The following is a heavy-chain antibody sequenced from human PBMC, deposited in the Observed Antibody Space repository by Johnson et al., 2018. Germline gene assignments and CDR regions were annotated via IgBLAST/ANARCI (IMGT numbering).Heavy chain of an antibody. CDR2: IYSGGST. J-gene: IGHJ6*03. Sequence: VQLVQSGGGLVQPRGSLRLSCAASGFTVSSNYMSWVRQAPGKGLEFVSVIYSGGSTYYADSVKGRFTISRDNSKNTLYLQMNSLTTDDTAGYFCARVQPDLRYYYHYMDAWGKGTTVIVSS. D-gene: IGHD4-17*01. V-gene: IGHV3-66*02. CDR1: GFTVSSNY. CDR3: ARVQPDLRYYYHYMDA.